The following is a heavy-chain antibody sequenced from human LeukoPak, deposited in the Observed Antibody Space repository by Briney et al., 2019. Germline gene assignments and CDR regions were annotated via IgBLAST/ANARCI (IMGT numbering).Heavy chain of an antibody. J-gene: IGHJ5*02. CDR2: IYYSGST. V-gene: IGHV4-39*07. CDR3: ARGPQGSWSSWFDP. Sequence: SETLSLTCTVSGGSISSSSYYWGWIRQPPGKGLEWIGSIYYSGSTYYNPSLKSRVTISVDTSKKQFSLKLSSVTAADTAVYYCARGPQGSWSSWFDPWGQGTLVTVSS. D-gene: IGHD6-13*01. CDR1: GGSISSSSYY.